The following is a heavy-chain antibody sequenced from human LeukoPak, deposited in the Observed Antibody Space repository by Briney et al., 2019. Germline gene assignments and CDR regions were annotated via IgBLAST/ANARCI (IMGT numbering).Heavy chain of an antibody. CDR2: ISSSSRTI. CDR3: AELGITMIGGV. Sequence: PGGSLRLSCAASGFNFSSSSMNWVRQAPGKGLEWISYISSSSRTIYYADSVKGRFTVSRNSAKNSLYLQMNSLRAEDTAVYYCAELGITMIGGVWGKGTTVTISS. CDR1: GFNFSSSS. D-gene: IGHD3-10*02. J-gene: IGHJ6*04. V-gene: IGHV3-48*01.